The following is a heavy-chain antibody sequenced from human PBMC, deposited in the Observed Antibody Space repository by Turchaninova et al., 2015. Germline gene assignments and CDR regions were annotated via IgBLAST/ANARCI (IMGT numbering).Heavy chain of an antibody. CDR1: GFTFSDTY. D-gene: IGHD4-23*01. Sequence: QVQLVESGGGLVKPGGSLRLSCAASGFTFSDTYMTWIRQAPGKGLEWLSYITGSSTYTTYADSVKGRFTISRDNAKDSLYLQMNSLSAEDTAFYYCARGHGGNVDYWGQGTLVTVSS. J-gene: IGHJ4*02. CDR2: ITGSSTYT. V-gene: IGHV3-11*06. CDR3: ARGHGGNVDY.